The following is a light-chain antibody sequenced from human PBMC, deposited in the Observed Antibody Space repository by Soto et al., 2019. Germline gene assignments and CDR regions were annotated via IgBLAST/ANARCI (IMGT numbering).Light chain of an antibody. J-gene: IGKJ2*01. CDR3: QHYESTPPT. Sequence: DIVMTQSPDSLAVSLGERATINCKSSQSVLYSSNNKNYLAWYQQRPGQPPKLLIYWASTRESGVPDRFSGSGYGTYFTLTITSRQAEDVAVYYCQHYESTPPTVGQGTKLEIK. CDR2: WAS. V-gene: IGKV4-1*01. CDR1: QSVLYSSNNKNY.